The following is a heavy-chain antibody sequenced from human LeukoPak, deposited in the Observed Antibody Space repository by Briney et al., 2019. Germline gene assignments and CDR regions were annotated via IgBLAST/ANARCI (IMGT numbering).Heavy chain of an antibody. Sequence: GRSLRLSCAASGFTFDDYAMHWVRQAPGKGLEWVSGISWNSGSIAYADSVKGRFTISRDNAKNSLYLQMNSLRAEDTALYYCAKDNHFDWLLYEGLFDPWGQGTLVTVSS. D-gene: IGHD3-9*01. V-gene: IGHV3-9*01. CDR3: AKDNHFDWLLYEGLFDP. CDR2: ISWNSGSI. CDR1: GFTFDDYA. J-gene: IGHJ5*02.